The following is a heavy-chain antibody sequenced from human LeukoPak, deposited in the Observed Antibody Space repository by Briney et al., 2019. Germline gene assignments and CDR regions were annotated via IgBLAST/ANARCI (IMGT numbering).Heavy chain of an antibody. J-gene: IGHJ5*02. CDR2: IYYSGST. CDR3: ARHRVGGYYYGSGSYGGPDWFDP. CDR1: GGSLSSGGYY. D-gene: IGHD3-10*01. Sequence: SETLSLTCTVSGGSLSSGGYYWSWIRQHPGKGLEWIGYIYYSGSTNYNPSLKSRVTISVDTSKNQFSLKLSSVTAADTAVYYCARHRVGGYYYGSGSYGGPDWFDPWGQGTLVTVSS. V-gene: IGHV4-61*08.